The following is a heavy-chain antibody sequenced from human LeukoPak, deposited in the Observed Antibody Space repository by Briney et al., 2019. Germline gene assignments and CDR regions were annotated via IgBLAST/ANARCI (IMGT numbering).Heavy chain of an antibody. J-gene: IGHJ4*02. D-gene: IGHD3-10*01. CDR2: ISSSSSYM. V-gene: IGHV3-21*04. Sequence: GGSLRLSCAASGFIFSTYSMNWVRQAPGKGLEWVSSISSSSSYMHYADSLKGRFTISRDNAKNSLFLQMNSLRAEGTAVYYCARDINRWEIPRGGGFDSWGRGALVTVSS. CDR1: GFIFSTYS. CDR3: ARDINRWEIPRGGGFDS.